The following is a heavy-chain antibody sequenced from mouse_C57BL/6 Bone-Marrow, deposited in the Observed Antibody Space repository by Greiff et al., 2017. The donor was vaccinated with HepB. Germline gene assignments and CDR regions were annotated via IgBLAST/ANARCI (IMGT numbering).Heavy chain of an antibody. CDR1: GFTFSSYG. V-gene: IGHV5-6*01. CDR2: ISSGGSYT. Sequence: EVLLVESGGDLVKPGGSLKLSCAASGFTFSSYGMSWVRQTPEKRLEWVATISSGGSYTYYPDSVKGRFSISRDNAKNTLYLQMSSLKSEYTAMYYCTRLVTSFAYWGQGTLVTVSA. D-gene: IGHD2-2*01. J-gene: IGHJ3*01. CDR3: TRLVTSFAY.